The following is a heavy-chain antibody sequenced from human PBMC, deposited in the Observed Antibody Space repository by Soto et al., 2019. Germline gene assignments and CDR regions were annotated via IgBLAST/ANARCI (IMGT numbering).Heavy chain of an antibody. CDR2: IKSKTDGGAT. D-gene: IGHD3-22*01. J-gene: IGHJ4*02. CDR3: TSYPTRYYYDSSENIAL. CDR1: GFTFSNAW. Sequence: EVQLVESGGGLVKPGGSLRLSCGASGFTFSNAWMSWVRQAPGKGLEWVGRIKSKTDGGATDYAAPVKGRFTISRDDSKNTLYLQMNSQKAEDTPVYFCTSYPTRYYYDSSENIALWGQGALVTVSS. V-gene: IGHV3-15*01.